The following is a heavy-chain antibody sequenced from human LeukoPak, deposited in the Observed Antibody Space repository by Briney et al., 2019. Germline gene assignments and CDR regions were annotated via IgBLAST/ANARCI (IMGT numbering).Heavy chain of an antibody. J-gene: IGHJ4*02. D-gene: IGHD3-9*01. CDR1: GFTFSSYS. CDR3: TRVPTTGDYASAYFDH. Sequence: GGSLRLSCAASGFTFSSYSMNWVRQAPGKGLEWVSSIWSSSSYIYYAESVKGRFTISRDNAKNSLYLQMNSLRVEDTAGYYCTRVPTTGDYASAYFDHWGQGTLVTVSS. V-gene: IGHV3-21*01. CDR2: IWSSSSYI.